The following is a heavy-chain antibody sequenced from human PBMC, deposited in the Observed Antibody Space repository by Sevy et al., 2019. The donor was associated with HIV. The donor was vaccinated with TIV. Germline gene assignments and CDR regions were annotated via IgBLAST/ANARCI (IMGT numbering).Heavy chain of an antibody. Sequence: GGSLRLSCAASAFTFSTYSMNWVRQAPGKGLEWVSYISRSSSTIYYADSVKGRFTISRDNSKNTLYLQMNNLRAEDTAVYYCARESIAVAGIGYYFHYWGQGTLVTVSS. CDR2: ISRSSSTI. CDR3: ARESIAVAGIGYYFHY. D-gene: IGHD6-19*01. V-gene: IGHV3-48*01. CDR1: AFTFSTYS. J-gene: IGHJ4*02.